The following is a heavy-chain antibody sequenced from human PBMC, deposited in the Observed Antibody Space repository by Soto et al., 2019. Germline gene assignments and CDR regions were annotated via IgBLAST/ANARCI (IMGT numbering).Heavy chain of an antibody. V-gene: IGHV2-5*02. J-gene: IGHJ5*02. D-gene: IGHD2-8*01. Sequence: SGPTLVQPTPTLTLTCTFSGFSLPTRGMAVGWIRQPPGKALEWLAIIYWDDDKRHNPSLKSRLNITKDTSKNEVVLTLTNVDPVDTATYYCAHGDGVLGRDWFDPWGQGTLVTVSS. CDR3: AHGDGVLGRDWFDP. CDR2: IYWDDDK. CDR1: GFSLPTRGMA.